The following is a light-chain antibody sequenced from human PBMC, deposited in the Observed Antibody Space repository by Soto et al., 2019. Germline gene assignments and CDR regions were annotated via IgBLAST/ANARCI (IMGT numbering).Light chain of an antibody. CDR1: QTISNY. V-gene: IGKV1-39*01. CDR2: AAS. Sequence: DIQMTQSPSSLSASVGDRVTITCRASQTISNYLDWYQKKPGKAPKLLIYAASTLLSGVPSRFTGGGSGTDFTLTIDSLQPEDFATYFCLQRYSSPWSFGQGTKVEI. J-gene: IGKJ1*01. CDR3: LQRYSSPWS.